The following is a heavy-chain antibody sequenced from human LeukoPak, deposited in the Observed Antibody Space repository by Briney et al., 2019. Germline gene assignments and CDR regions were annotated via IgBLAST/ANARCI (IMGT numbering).Heavy chain of an antibody. V-gene: IGHV5-51*01. D-gene: IGHD2-2*01. J-gene: IGHJ5*02. CDR2: IYPGDSDT. CDR1: GYSSTSYW. CDR3: ARLSVPAAILGTFDP. Sequence: GESLKISCKGSGYSSTSYWIGWVRQMPGKGLEWMGIIYPGDSDTRYSPSFQGQVTISADKSISTAYLRWSSLKASDTAMYYCARLSVPAAILGTFDPWGQGTLVTVSS.